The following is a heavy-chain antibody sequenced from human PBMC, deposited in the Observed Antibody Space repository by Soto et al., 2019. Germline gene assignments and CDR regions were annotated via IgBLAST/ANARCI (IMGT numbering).Heavy chain of an antibody. CDR2: TYYRSKWYN. CDR1: GDSVSINSAA. Sequence: PSQTLSLTCAISGDSVSINSAARNWIRQSPSRGLEWLGRTYYRSKWYNDYAVSVKSRITINPDTSKNQFSLQLNSVTPEDTAVYYCARGPSYYDFWSGYSDWFDPWGQGTLVTVSS. D-gene: IGHD3-3*01. V-gene: IGHV6-1*01. J-gene: IGHJ5*02. CDR3: ARGPSYYDFWSGYSDWFDP.